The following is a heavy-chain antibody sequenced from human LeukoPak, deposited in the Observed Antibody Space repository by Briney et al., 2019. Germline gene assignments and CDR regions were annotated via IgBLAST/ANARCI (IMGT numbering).Heavy chain of an antibody. CDR1: GGSISSSSYY. Sequence: PSKTLSLTCTVSGGSISSSSYYWGWIRQPPGKGLEWIGSIYYSGSTYYNPSLKSRVTISVDTSKNQFSLKLSSVTAADTAVYYCARVASIAAAGTPLYYYYYMDVWGKGTTVTVSS. J-gene: IGHJ6*03. CDR2: IYYSGST. D-gene: IGHD6-13*01. V-gene: IGHV4-39*01. CDR3: ARVASIAAAGTPLYYYYYMDV.